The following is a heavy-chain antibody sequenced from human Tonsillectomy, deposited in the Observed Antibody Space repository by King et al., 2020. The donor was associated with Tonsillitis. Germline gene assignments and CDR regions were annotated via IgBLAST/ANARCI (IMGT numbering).Heavy chain of an antibody. CDR2: LGSSSGAT. CDR1: GFTFSYYS. V-gene: IGHV3-48*02. Sequence: EVQLVESGGGLVQPGGSLRLSCAASGFTFSYYSMNWVRQAPGKGLEWVSYLGSSSGATYYADFVKGRFTISRDNAKNSLYLQMNSLRDEDTAVYYCARGRIAAAGRMYFDYWGQGTLVTVSS. CDR3: ARGRIAAAGRMYFDY. J-gene: IGHJ4*02. D-gene: IGHD6-13*01.